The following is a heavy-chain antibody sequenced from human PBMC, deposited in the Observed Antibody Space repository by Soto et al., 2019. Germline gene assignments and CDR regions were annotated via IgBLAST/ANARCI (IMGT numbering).Heavy chain of an antibody. J-gene: IGHJ4*02. V-gene: IGHV3-21*01. CDR2: ISISICYI. CDR3: AREMLVAVAGCDY. CDR1: GFTFSSYS. Sequence: PGGSLRLSCAASGFTFSSYSMNWVRQAPGNGLEWFSSISISICYIYYADSVKGRFTISRDNAKNSLFLQMNSLRAEDTAVYYCAREMLVAVAGCDYWGQGTLVTVSS. D-gene: IGHD6-19*01.